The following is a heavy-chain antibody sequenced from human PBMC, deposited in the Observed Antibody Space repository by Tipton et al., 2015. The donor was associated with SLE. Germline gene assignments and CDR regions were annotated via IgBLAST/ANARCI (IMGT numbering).Heavy chain of an antibody. Sequence: TLSLTCTVSGYSISSGYSWGWIRQPPGKGLEWIGSMFHGGSTYYNPSLKSRVTISVDTSKNQFSLKLTSVTAADTAVYHCASSQYCRYSSCYSFDYWGQGTRVTVSS. D-gene: IGHD2-2*02. J-gene: IGHJ4*02. V-gene: IGHV4-38-2*02. CDR1: GYSISSGYS. CDR3: ASSQYCRYSSCYSFDY. CDR2: MFHGGST.